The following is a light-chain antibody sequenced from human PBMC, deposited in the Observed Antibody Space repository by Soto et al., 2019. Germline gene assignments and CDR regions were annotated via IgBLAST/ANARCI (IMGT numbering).Light chain of an antibody. V-gene: IGKV4-1*01. Sequence: IVITQAPDSLAVHLGESATINFKSTHDVFSRSNNKHYVAWYQQKPGQHPKLLSDWASSRDSGVPDRFSASGSWTDFTLTITSLQAEDVAVYYCQQYHSTPWTFGQGTKVDI. CDR3: QQYHSTPWT. CDR2: WAS. J-gene: IGKJ1*01. CDR1: HDVFSRSNNKHY.